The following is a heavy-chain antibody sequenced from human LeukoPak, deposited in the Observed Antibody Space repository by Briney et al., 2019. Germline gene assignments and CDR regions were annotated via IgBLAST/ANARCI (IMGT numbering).Heavy chain of an antibody. J-gene: IGHJ4*02. D-gene: IGHD1-26*01. CDR2: ITGSGGST. CDR3: ASRPPSETYFAVFDY. CDR1: GLMFFNQA. Sequence: GGSLRLSCAASGLMFFNQAMNWVRQTPGKGLEWVSGITGSGGSTYHAESVKGRFTISRDNSKNTLYLQMNNLRAEDTAVYYCASRPPSETYFAVFDYWGQGTLVTVSS. V-gene: IGHV3-23*01.